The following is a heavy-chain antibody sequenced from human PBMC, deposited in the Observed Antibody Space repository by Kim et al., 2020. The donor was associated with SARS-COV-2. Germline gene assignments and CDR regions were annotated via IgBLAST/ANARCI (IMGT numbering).Heavy chain of an antibody. CDR3: ARDRGGALDY. D-gene: IGHD3-10*01. CDR2: ST. V-gene: IGHV4-31*02. Sequence: STYYNPSLQSRVTISVDTSKNQFSLKLSSVTAADTAVYYCARDRGGALDYWGQGTLVTVSS. J-gene: IGHJ4*02.